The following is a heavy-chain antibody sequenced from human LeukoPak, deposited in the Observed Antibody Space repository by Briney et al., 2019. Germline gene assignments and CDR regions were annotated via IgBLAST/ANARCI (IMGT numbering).Heavy chain of an antibody. D-gene: IGHD3-10*01. CDR1: GYMFSDYY. V-gene: IGHV3-11*04. Sequence: PGGSLRLSCAVSGYMFSDYYMSWIRQAPEKGLEWLSYISHSGSTIYYADSVKGRFTVSRDNAKSSLYLQMNNLRAEDTALYYCATYSSGSGTFFDSWGQGTLVTVSS. J-gene: IGHJ4*01. CDR2: ISHSGSTI. CDR3: ATYSSGSGTFFDS.